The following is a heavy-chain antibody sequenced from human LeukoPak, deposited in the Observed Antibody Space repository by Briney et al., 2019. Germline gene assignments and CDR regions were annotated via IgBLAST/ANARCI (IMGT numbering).Heavy chain of an antibody. CDR1: GGSISSYY. V-gene: IGHV4-4*07. J-gene: IGHJ6*03. D-gene: IGHD1-26*01. CDR2: IYTSGST. Sequence: KPSETLSLTCTVSGGSISSYYWSWIRQPAGKGLEWIGRIYTSGSTNYNPSLKSRVTMSVDTSKNQFSLKLSSVTAADTAVYYCARDGSGSYYNYYYYYMDVWGKGTTVTISS. CDR3: ARDGSGSYYNYYYYYMDV.